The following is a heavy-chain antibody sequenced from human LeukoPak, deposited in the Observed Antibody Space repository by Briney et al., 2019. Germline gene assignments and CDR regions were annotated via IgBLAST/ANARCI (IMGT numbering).Heavy chain of an antibody. CDR1: GYTFTSYG. Sequence: ASVKVSCKASGYTFTSYGISWVRQAPGQGLEWMGWISAYNGNTNYAQKLQGRVTMTTNKSTSTAYMELRSLRSDDTAVYYCARMDIVVVPAVDPLDYWGQGTLVTVSS. CDR2: ISAYNGNT. CDR3: ARMDIVVVPAVDPLDY. J-gene: IGHJ4*02. V-gene: IGHV1-18*01. D-gene: IGHD2-2*03.